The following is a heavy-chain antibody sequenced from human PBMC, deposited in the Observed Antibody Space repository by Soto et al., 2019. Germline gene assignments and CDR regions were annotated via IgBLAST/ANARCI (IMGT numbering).Heavy chain of an antibody. Sequence: QVQLVQSGAEVKKPGASVKGSCKASGYTFTSYDINWVRQATGQGRKWMGWMNPNSGNTGYAQKSQGRVTMTRTTCICTASMGLSSLRSEDTAVYYCARGQALVVVAYGMDVWGHGTTVTVS. J-gene: IGHJ6*02. CDR2: MNPNSGNT. V-gene: IGHV1-8*01. D-gene: IGHD2-15*01. CDR3: ARGQALVVVAYGMDV. CDR1: GYTFTSYD.